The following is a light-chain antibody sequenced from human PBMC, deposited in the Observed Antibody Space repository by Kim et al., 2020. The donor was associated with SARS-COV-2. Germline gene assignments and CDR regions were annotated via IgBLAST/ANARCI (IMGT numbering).Light chain of an antibody. CDR2: GAY. J-gene: IGKJ4*01. CDR1: QSVSSN. V-gene: IGKV3-15*01. CDR3: QQYNDWPLT. Sequence: GSPGESATLSCRASQSVSSNLAWFQQKPGQAPRLLIYGAYTKATGIPARFSGSGSGTEFTLTISSLQSEDFAVYYCQQYNDWPLTFGGGTKVDIK.